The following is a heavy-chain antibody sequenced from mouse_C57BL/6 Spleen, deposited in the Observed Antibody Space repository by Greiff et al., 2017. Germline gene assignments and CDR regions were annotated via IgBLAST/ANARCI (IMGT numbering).Heavy chain of an antibody. CDR3: ARERAYYSNYEGGLDY. V-gene: IGHV1-64*01. Sequence: QVQLQQPGAELVKPGASVKLSCKASGYTFTSYWMHWVKQRPGQGLEWIGMIDPNSGSTNYNEKFKSKATLTVDKSSSTAYMQLSSLTSEDSAVYYCARERAYYSNYEGGLDYWGQGTTLTVSS. CDR2: IDPNSGST. CDR1: GYTFTSYW. D-gene: IGHD2-5*01. J-gene: IGHJ2*01.